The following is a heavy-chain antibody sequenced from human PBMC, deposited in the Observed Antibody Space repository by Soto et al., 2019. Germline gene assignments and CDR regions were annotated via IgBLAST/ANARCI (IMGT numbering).Heavy chain of an antibody. CDR1: GFTFSSYA. CDR2: ISGSGGST. Sequence: EVQLLESGGGLVQPGGSLRLSCAASGFTFSSYAMSWVRQAPGKGLEWVSAISGSGGSTYYADSVKGRFTISRDNSKNTLYLQMNSLRAEDTAVYYCAKDLSLYFTRVRGVFDPWGQGTLVTVSS. V-gene: IGHV3-23*01. D-gene: IGHD3-10*01. CDR3: AKDLSLYFTRVRGVFDP. J-gene: IGHJ5*02.